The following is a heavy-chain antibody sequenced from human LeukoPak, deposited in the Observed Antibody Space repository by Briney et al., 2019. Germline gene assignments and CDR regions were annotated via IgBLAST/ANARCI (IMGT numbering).Heavy chain of an antibody. J-gene: IGHJ4*02. Sequence: SETVSLTCAVSGGSISSGGYPWSWIRQPPEKGLVWIGFISHSGSSYYNPSLKSRVTISIDRSKNQFSLKVNSVTAADTAVYYCARGGDGYNPFDFWGQGTLVTVSS. CDR1: GGSISSGGYP. CDR3: ARGGDGYNPFDF. CDR2: ISHSGSS. D-gene: IGHD5-24*01. V-gene: IGHV4-30-2*01.